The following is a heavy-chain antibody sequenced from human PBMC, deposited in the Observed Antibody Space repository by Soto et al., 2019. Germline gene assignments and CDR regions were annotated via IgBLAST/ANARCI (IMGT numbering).Heavy chain of an antibody. CDR1: GFTFSSYS. V-gene: IGHV3-48*01. CDR3: AKDGNEYSSGWYAPSLDY. Sequence: PGGSLRLSCAASGFTFSSYSMNWVRQAPGKGLEWVSYISSSSSTIYYADFVKGRFTISRDNSKNTLYLQMNSLRAEDTAVYYCAKDGNEYSSGWYAPSLDYWGQGTLVTVSS. J-gene: IGHJ4*02. D-gene: IGHD6-19*01. CDR2: ISSSSSTI.